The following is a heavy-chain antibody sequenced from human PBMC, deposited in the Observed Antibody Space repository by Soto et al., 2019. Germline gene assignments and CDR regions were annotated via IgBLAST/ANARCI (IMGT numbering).Heavy chain of an antibody. CDR1: GFTLRGHG. CDR2: VTDDGTER. J-gene: IGHJ4*02. D-gene: IGHD3-10*01. Sequence: QVQLVASGGGVVQPGRSLSLSCAASGFTLRGHGLHWVRQAPGKGLEWVAVVTDDGTERHYPDSVKGRFTITRDISKNTFYLQMNSLRVEDTAMYYCAREKNSGYYRTVDYWGQGTLVTVSS. CDR3: AREKNSGYYRTVDY. V-gene: IGHV3-30*03.